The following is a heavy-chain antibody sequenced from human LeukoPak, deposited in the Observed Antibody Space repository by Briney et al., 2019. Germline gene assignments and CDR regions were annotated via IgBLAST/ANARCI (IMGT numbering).Heavy chain of an antibody. CDR3: ARGGLSSSSGGFDY. J-gene: IGHJ4*02. CDR2: IIPIFGTA. D-gene: IGHD6-6*01. CDR1: GGTLGSYA. Sequence: SVKVSCKASGGTLGSYAISWVRQAPGQGLEWMGGIIPIFGTANYAQKFQGRVTITTDESTSTAYMELSSLRSEDTAVYYCARGGLSSSSGGFDYWGQGTLVTVSS. V-gene: IGHV1-69*05.